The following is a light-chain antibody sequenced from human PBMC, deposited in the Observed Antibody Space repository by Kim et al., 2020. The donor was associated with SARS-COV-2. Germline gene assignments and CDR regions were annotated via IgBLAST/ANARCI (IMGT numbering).Light chain of an antibody. J-gene: IGLJ3*02. CDR3: SALDSSLINWV. CDR2: RNN. CDR1: SNNVGNQG. Sequence: QTATLTCTRNSNNVGNQGAAWLQQHQGHPPKLLSYRNNNRPSGISERFSASRSGNTASLTITGLQPEDEADYYCSALDSSLINWVFGGGTQLTVL. V-gene: IGLV10-54*02.